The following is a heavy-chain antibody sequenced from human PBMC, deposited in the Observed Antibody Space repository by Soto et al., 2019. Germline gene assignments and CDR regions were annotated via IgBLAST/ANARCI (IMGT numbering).Heavy chain of an antibody. Sequence: SETLSLTCAVSGGSISSYDYYWSCIRQPPGKGLECIGYIYYSGSTYYNPSLKSRVTISVDTSKNQFSLKLSSVTAADTAVYYCARTLRRGTPFDYWGQGTLVTVSS. D-gene: IGHD3-10*01. V-gene: IGHV4-30-4*01. J-gene: IGHJ4*02. CDR3: ARTLRRGTPFDY. CDR1: GGSISSYDYY. CDR2: IYYSGST.